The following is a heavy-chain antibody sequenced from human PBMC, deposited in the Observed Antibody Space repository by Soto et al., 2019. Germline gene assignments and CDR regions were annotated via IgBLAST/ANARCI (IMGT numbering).Heavy chain of an antibody. CDR1: GGSISSGGYY. CDR2: IYYSGST. D-gene: IGHD3-10*01. Sequence: SETLSLTCTVSGGSISSGGYYWSWIRQHPGKGLEWIGYIYYSGSTYYNPSLKSRVTISVNTSKNQFSLKLSSVTAADTAVYYCARAWLGNPGSYRGYYYGMDVWGQGTTVTVSS. J-gene: IGHJ6*02. CDR3: ARAWLGNPGSYRGYYYGMDV. V-gene: IGHV4-31*03.